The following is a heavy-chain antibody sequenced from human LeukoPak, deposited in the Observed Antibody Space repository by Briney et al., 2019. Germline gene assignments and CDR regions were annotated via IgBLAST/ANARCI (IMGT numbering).Heavy chain of an antibody. V-gene: IGHV3-9*01. CDR1: GFTFNDYY. CDR2: ISWDSGSR. CDR3: LKDLRLGLHFDTFDI. Sequence: KTLTLSCAASGFTFNDYYMHWVRQAPGKGLEWVSSISWDSGSRVYADSVKGRFTISRDNAKHSFSLQMTILTSDATAFYSFLKDLRLGLHFDTFDIWGRGTMVTVSS. D-gene: IGHD1-1*01. J-gene: IGHJ3*02.